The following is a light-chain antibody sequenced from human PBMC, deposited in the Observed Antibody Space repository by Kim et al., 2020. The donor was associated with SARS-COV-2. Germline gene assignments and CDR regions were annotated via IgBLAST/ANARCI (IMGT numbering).Light chain of an antibody. CDR3: QHYDSFSAA. V-gene: IGKV1-5*03. J-gene: IGKJ1*01. CDR2: KAS. CDR1: QSISSW. Sequence: IQMTQSPSTLSAFVGDRVTITCRASQSISSWLAWYQQKPGKAPNLLIYKASTLESGVPSRFSGSGSGTEFTLSISSLQPDDFATYFCQHYDSFSAAFGQGTKVDIK.